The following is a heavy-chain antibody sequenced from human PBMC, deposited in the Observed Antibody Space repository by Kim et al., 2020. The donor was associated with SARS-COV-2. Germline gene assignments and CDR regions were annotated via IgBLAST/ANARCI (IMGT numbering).Heavy chain of an antibody. V-gene: IGHV4-59*12. D-gene: IGHD3-16*01. CDR2: IYYSGST. J-gene: IGHJ6*03. CDR1: GGSISSYY. CDR3: ARDGGTVYYDYMDV. Sequence: SETLSLTCTVSGGSISSYYWSWIRQPPGKGLEWIGYIYYSGSTNYNPSLKSRVTISVDTSKNPFSLKLSSVTAADTAVYYCARDGGTVYYDYMDVWDKGTTGSVS.